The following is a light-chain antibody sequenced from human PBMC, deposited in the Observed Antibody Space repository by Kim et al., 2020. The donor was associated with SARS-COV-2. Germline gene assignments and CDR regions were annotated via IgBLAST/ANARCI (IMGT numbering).Light chain of an antibody. CDR1: ISNIGSNV. J-gene: IGLJ3*02. V-gene: IGLV1-44*01. CDR3: AAWDDSLKGSV. Sequence: QSVLTQPPSASGTPGQRVTISCSGSISNIGSNVVNWYQQLPGTAPKLLMYSNDYRPSGVSDRFSGSKSGTSASLAISGLQSEDEADYYCAAWDDSLKGSVFGGGTQLTVL. CDR2: SND.